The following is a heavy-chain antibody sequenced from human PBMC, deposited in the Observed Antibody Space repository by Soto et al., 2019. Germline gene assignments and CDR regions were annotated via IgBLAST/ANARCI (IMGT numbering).Heavy chain of an antibody. CDR2: ISGSGGST. J-gene: IGHJ4*02. V-gene: IGHV3-23*01. CDR3: AKDGDPYYYDSSGYYSY. CDR1: GFTFSSYA. D-gene: IGHD3-22*01. Sequence: GGSLRLSCAASGFTFSSYAMSWVRQAPGKGLEGAHAISGSGGSTYYADSVKGRFTISRDNSKNTLYLQMNSLRAEDTAVYYCAKDGDPYYYDSSGYYSYWGQGTXVTVSS.